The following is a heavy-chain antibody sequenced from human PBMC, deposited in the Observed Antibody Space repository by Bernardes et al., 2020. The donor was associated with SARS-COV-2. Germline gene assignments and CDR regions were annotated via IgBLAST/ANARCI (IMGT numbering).Heavy chain of an antibody. CDR1: GFSFSSYW. D-gene: IGHD3-22*01. J-gene: IGHJ4*02. Sequence: GGSLRLSCAASGFSFSSYWMSWVRQAPGKGLEWVANIEQDGSEKYSVDSVRGRFTISRDNAKNLLYLQMNSLRAEDTAVYFCARDLSSKWEEGWSRQYYDRAGYYSKFYFDTWGLGTLVTVSS. CDR2: IEQDGSEK. CDR3: ARDLSSKWEEGWSRQYYDRAGYYSKFYFDT. V-gene: IGHV3-7*01.